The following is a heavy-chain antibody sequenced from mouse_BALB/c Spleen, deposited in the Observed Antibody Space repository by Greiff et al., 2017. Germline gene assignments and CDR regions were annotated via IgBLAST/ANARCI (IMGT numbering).Heavy chain of an antibody. J-gene: IGHJ4*01. CDR3: ARGGRSYAMDY. CDR1: GFTFSSYA. D-gene: IGHD3-3*01. Sequence: EVHLVESGGGLVKPGGSLKLSCAASGFTFSSYAMSWVRQSPEKRLEWVAEISSGGSYTYYPDTVTGRFTISRDNAKNTLYLEMSSLRSEDTAMYYCARGGRSYAMDYWGQGTSVTVSS. V-gene: IGHV5-9-4*01. CDR2: ISSGGSYT.